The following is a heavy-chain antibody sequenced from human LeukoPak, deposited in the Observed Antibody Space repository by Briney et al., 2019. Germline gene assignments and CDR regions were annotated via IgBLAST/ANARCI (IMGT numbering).Heavy chain of an antibody. CDR2: MNPYSGNT. V-gene: IGHV1-8*01. CDR3: ARGTQTTPEESGGWFGELLYGYYYYYGMDV. CDR1: GYTFTSYD. Sequence: ASVKVSCKASGYTFTSYDINWVRQATGQGLEWMGWMNPYSGNTGYAQKFQGRVTMTRNTSISTAYMELSSLRSEDTAVYYCARGTQTTPEESGGWFGELLYGYYYYYGMDVWGQGTTVTVSS. D-gene: IGHD3-10*01. J-gene: IGHJ6*02.